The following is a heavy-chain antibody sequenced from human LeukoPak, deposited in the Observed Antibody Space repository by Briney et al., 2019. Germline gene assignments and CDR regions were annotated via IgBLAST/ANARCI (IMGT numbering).Heavy chain of an antibody. CDR1: GGSISSYY. V-gene: IGHV4-59*01. J-gene: IGHJ4*02. CDR3: ARGAPLWFGELWASFDY. Sequence: SETLSLTCTVSGGSISSYYWSWIRQPPGKGLEWIGYIYYSGSTNYNPSLKSRVTMSVDTSKNQFSLKLSSVTAADTAVYYCARGAPLWFGELWASFDYWGQGTLVTVSS. D-gene: IGHD3-10*01. CDR2: IYYSGST.